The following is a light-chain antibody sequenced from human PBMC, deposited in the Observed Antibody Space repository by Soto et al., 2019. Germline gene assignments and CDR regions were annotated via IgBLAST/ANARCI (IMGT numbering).Light chain of an antibody. Sequence: EIVLTQSPATLSLSPGERATLSCRASQTVSFYLACYQQKPGQAPRLLIYDASKRATGTPARFSGSGSGTDLTLTISSLVPEDFAVYYCQQRSNWPPFTFGPGTKVDIK. CDR1: QTVSFY. CDR3: QQRSNWPPFT. J-gene: IGKJ3*01. V-gene: IGKV3-11*01. CDR2: DAS.